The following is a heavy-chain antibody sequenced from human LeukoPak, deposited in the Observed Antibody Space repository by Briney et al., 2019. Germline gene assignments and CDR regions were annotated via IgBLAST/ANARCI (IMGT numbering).Heavy chain of an antibody. D-gene: IGHD3-22*01. Sequence: SETLSLTCTVSGGSISSGDYYWSWIRQPPGKGLEWIGYIYYSGSTYYNPSLKSRVTISVDTSKDQFSLKLSSVTAADTAVYYCARARMVTMIVVVIDAFDIWGQGTMVTVSS. CDR2: IYYSGST. J-gene: IGHJ3*02. CDR3: ARARMVTMIVVVIDAFDI. CDR1: GGSISSGDYY. V-gene: IGHV4-30-4*01.